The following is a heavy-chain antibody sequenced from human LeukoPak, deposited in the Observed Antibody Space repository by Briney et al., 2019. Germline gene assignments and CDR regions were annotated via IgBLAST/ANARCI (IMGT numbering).Heavy chain of an antibody. CDR2: INHSGST. V-gene: IGHV4-34*01. CDR1: GGSFSGYY. J-gene: IGHJ4*02. D-gene: IGHD6-19*01. Sequence: SETLSLTCAVYGGSFSGYYWSWIRQPPGKGLEWIGEINHSGSTNYNPSLKSRVTISVDTSKNQSSLKLSSVTDADTAVYYCARGPPYSSGWYTSTSYYFDYWGQGTLVTVSS. CDR3: ARGPPYSSGWYTSTSYYFDY.